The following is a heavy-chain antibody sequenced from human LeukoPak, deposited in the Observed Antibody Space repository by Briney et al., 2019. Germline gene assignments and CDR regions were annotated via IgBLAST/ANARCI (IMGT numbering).Heavy chain of an antibody. V-gene: IGHV4-59*12. CDR2: IYYSGST. CDR3: ARGRYYDSSGIDY. CDR1: GGSISSYY. D-gene: IGHD3-22*01. J-gene: IGHJ4*02. Sequence: SETLSLTCTVSGGSISSYYWSWIRQPPGKGLEWIGYIYYSGSTNYNPSLKSRVTISVDTSKNQFSLRLSSVTAADTAVYYCARGRYYDSSGIDYWGQGTLVTVSS.